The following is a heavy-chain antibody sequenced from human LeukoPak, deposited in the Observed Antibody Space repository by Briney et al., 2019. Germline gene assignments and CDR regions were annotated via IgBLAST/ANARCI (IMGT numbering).Heavy chain of an antibody. CDR2: IYYSGST. CDR3: AKDQGAWITMIVVVITNFDY. Sequence: SETLSLTCTVSGGSINSYYWSWIRQPPGKGLEWIGYIYYSGSTNYNPSLKSRVTISVDTSKNQFSLKLSSVTAADTAVYYCAKDQGAWITMIVVVITNFDYWGQGTLVTVSS. J-gene: IGHJ4*02. CDR1: GGSINSYY. D-gene: IGHD3-22*01. V-gene: IGHV4-59*01.